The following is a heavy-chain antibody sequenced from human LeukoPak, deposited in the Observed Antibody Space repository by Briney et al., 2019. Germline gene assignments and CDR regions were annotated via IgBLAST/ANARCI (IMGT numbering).Heavy chain of an antibody. CDR2: INNDGSTT. D-gene: IGHD6-6*01. Sequence: GGSLRLSCAASGFTFSSYWMHWVRHAPGKGLVWVSRINNDGSTTTYAASVKGRFTISRDNAKNTLHLQMNSLRVEDTAVYYCATSMAGSNWFDPWGQGTLVTVSP. CDR3: ATSMAGSNWFDP. J-gene: IGHJ5*02. V-gene: IGHV3-74*01. CDR1: GFTFSSYW.